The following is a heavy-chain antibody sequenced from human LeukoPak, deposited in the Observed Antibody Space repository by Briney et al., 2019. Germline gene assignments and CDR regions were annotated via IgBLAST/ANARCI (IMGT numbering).Heavy chain of an antibody. CDR3: AKDGGQYSSGWYASEFDY. D-gene: IGHD6-19*01. V-gene: IGHV3-11*01. J-gene: IGHJ4*02. Sequence: PGGSLRLSCAASGFTFSDYYMSWIRQAPGKGLEWVSYISSSGSTIYYADSVKGRFTIPRANAKNSLYLQMNSLRAEDTAVYYCAKDGGQYSSGWYASEFDYWGQGTLVTVSS. CDR2: ISSSGSTI. CDR1: GFTFSDYY.